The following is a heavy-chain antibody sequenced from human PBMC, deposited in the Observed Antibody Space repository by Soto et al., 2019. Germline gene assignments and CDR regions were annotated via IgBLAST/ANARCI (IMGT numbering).Heavy chain of an antibody. V-gene: IGHV4-31*03. Sequence: QVQLQESGPGLVKPSQTLSLTCSVSGGSISSGDYYWSWIRQHPGKGLEWIGYIFYSGSTYYNPSLKIRFTISVDTSKNRSPLKLSSVTAADTAVYYCARGRSGDIIVLAAIDYWGQGTLVTVSS. J-gene: IGHJ4*02. CDR2: IFYSGST. D-gene: IGHD2-15*01. CDR3: ARGRSGDIIVLAAIDY. CDR1: GGSISSGDYY.